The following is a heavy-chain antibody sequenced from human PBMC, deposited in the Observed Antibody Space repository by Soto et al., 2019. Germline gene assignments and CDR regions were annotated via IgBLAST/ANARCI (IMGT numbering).Heavy chain of an antibody. Sequence: GESLKISCKGSGYSFTSYWIGWVRQMPGKGLEWMGIIYPGDSDTRYSPSFQGQVTISADKSISTAYLQWSSLKASDTAMYHCARHSYYDILTGYDMDYYYYGMDVWGQGTTVTVSS. J-gene: IGHJ6*02. D-gene: IGHD3-9*01. CDR2: IYPGDSDT. CDR1: GYSFTSYW. CDR3: ARHSYYDILTGYDMDYYYYGMDV. V-gene: IGHV5-51*01.